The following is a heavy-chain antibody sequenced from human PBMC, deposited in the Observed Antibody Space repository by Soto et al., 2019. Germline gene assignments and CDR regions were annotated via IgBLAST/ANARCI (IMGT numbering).Heavy chain of an antibody. V-gene: IGHV3-23*01. CDR2: ISGSGGST. D-gene: IGHD2-2*01. Sequence: ELQLLESGGGLVQPGGSLRLSCAASGFIFSSYAMSWVRQAPGKGLEWVSAISGSGGSTYYADSVKGRFTISRDNSKNPLYLQMNSLRAEDTAVYYCAKEKISTRCCNWFDPWGQGTLVTVSS. J-gene: IGHJ5*02. CDR3: AKEKISTRCCNWFDP. CDR1: GFIFSSYA.